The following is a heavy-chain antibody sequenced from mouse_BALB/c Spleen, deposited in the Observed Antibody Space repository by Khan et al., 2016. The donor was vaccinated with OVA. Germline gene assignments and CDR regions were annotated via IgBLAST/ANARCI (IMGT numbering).Heavy chain of an antibody. CDR3: EIRDYFDY. CDR1: GYTFTDYS. V-gene: IGHV1S137*01. J-gene: IGHJ2*01. Sequence: QVQLQQSGPELVRPGVSVKISCKGSGYTFTDYSMHWVKQSHAKSLEWIGVISTYSVNTNYNQKFKGKATLTVDKSSSTAYMELARLTSEDSAIYYCEIRDYFDYWGQGTTLTVSS. CDR2: ISTYSVNT.